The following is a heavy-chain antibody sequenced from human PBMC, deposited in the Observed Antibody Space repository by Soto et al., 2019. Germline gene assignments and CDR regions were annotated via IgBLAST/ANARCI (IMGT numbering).Heavy chain of an antibody. CDR1: GFTFSSYA. D-gene: IGHD4-4*01. V-gene: IGHV3-23*01. CDR3: SKGPNRRTTETRRSRFDP. Sequence: GGSLRLSCADSGFTFSSYAMSWVSQAPGKGLEWVSAISGSGGSTYYADSVKGRVTISRDNSKNTLYLQMNSLRAEVTAVYYASKGPNRRTTETRRSRFDPRGQGTLVTVSS. J-gene: IGHJ5*02. CDR2: ISGSGGST.